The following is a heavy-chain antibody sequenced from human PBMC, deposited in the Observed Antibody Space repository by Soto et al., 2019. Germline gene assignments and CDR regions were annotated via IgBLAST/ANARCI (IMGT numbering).Heavy chain of an antibody. CDR2: INGGSDSI. J-gene: IGHJ4*02. CDR3: AKSGDSAGWGIDF. CDR1: GFTFSSYD. V-gene: IGHV3-48*02. D-gene: IGHD6-19*01. Sequence: VQLVESGGGVVQPGRSLRLSCAASGFTFSSYDMHWVRQAPGKGLEWVSYINGGSDSIYYAESVKGRFTISRDNARNSLSLQMNSLSDEDTAVYYCAKSGDSAGWGIDFWGQGTLVTVSS.